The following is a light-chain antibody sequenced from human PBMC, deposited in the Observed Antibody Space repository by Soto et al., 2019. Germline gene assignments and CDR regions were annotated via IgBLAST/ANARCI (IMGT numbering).Light chain of an antibody. Sequence: DIQMTQSPSSLSASVGDRVTITCRANQGISNFLAWYQQKPGQVPKLLMYAASTLHSGVPSRVSGSRSGTDFTLTISSLQPEDVATYYCQKYNSAPQTFGQGTKVEIK. V-gene: IGKV1-27*01. CDR1: QGISNF. J-gene: IGKJ1*01. CDR2: AAS. CDR3: QKYNSAPQT.